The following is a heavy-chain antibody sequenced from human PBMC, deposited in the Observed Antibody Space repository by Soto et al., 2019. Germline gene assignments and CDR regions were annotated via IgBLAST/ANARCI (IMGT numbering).Heavy chain of an antibody. Sequence: ESGGGVVQPGRSLRLSCAASGFTFSSYGMHWVRQAPGKGLEWVAVISYDGSNKYYADSVKGRFTISRDNSKNTLYLQMNSLRAEDTAVYYCAKDNNGGWPSAYYFDYWGQGTLVTVSS. CDR1: GFTFSSYG. V-gene: IGHV3-30*18. D-gene: IGHD6-19*01. CDR2: ISYDGSNK. J-gene: IGHJ4*02. CDR3: AKDNNGGWPSAYYFDY.